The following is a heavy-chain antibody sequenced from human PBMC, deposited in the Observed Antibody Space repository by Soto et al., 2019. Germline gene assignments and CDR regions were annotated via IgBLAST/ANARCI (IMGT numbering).Heavy chain of an antibody. J-gene: IGHJ4*02. D-gene: IGHD2-15*01. Sequence: SETLSLTCTVSGGSVSSGSYYWSWIRQPPGKGLEWIGDIYYSGSTNYNPSLKSRVTISVDTSKNQFSLKLSSVTAADTAVYYCARRGKGKVSRHNTTHYYFDYWGQGTLVTVSS. CDR3: ARRGKGKVSRHNTTHYYFDY. CDR1: GGSVSSGSYY. V-gene: IGHV4-61*01. CDR2: IYYSGST.